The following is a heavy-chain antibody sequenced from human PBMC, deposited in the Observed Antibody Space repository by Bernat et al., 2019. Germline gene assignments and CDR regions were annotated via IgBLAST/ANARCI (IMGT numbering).Heavy chain of an antibody. V-gene: IGHV3-33*01. Sequence: QVQLVESGGGVVQPGRSLRLSCAASGFTFSSYGMHWVRQAPGKGLEWVAVIWHDGSNKYYADSVKGRFTISRDNSKNTLYLHMNSLRAEDTAVYYCEGDGDGASLLWFGDYYGIDDGGQGTTVTVS. J-gene: IGHJ6*02. CDR3: EGDGDGASLLWFGDYYGIDD. CDR1: GFTFSSYG. CDR2: IWHDGSNK. D-gene: IGHD3-10*01.